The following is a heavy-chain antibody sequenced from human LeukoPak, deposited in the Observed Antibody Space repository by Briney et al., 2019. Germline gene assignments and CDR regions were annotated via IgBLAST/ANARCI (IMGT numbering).Heavy chain of an antibody. CDR1: GDSVSSNSAA. CDR3: ARDGIAVAGTPMDV. V-gene: IGHV6-1*01. J-gene: IGHJ6*03. CDR2: TYYRSKWYN. D-gene: IGHD6-19*01. Sequence: SQTLSLTCAISGDSVSSNSAAWNWIRQSPSRGLEWLGRTYYRSKWYNDYAVSVKSRITVNPDTSKNQFSLQLNSVTPEDTAVYCCARDGIAVAGTPMDVWGKGTTVTVSS.